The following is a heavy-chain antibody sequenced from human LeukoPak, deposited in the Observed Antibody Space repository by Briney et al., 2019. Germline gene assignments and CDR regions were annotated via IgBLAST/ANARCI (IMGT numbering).Heavy chain of an antibody. CDR1: GDTFNISA. J-gene: IGHJ3*02. D-gene: IGHD5-18*01. Sequence: ASVKVSCKASGDTFNISAFSWVRQAPGQGLEWMGKIIPIVNLREYAEKFQGRVTITADRSTSTVYMELSSLRSEDTAVYFCARDQEGPRYSDGLVRLWENAFNIWGQGTMVTVSS. CDR3: ARDQEGPRYSDGLVRLWENAFNI. V-gene: IGHV1-69*04. CDR2: IIPIVNLR.